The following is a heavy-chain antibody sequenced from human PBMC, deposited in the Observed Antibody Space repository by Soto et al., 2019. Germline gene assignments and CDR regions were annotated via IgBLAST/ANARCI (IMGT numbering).Heavy chain of an antibody. V-gene: IGHV4-59*01. D-gene: IGHD1-7*01. CDR2: IYYSGST. J-gene: IGHJ4*02. CDR1: GGSISSYY. Sequence: QVQLQESGPGLVKPSETLSLTCTVSGGSISSYYWSWIRQPPGKGLEWIGYIYYSGSTNYNPSLKSRVTISVDTSKNQFPLKLSSVTAADTAVYYCARDTGTSAFDYWGQGTLVTVSS. CDR3: ARDTGTSAFDY.